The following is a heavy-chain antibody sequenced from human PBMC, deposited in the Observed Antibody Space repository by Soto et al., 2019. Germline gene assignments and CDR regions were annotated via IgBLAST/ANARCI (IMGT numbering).Heavy chain of an antibody. CDR2: IYYSGSA. J-gene: IGHJ5*02. CDR1: GDSITDYY. V-gene: IGHV4-59*01. CDR3: ARGRRNWFDP. Sequence: SETLSLTCTVSGDSITDYYWSWIRQSPGKGLEWIGYIYYSGSASYNPSLKSRVTISDDTSKNQFSLKMTSVTTADTAVYYCARGRRNWFDPWGQGTLVTVSS.